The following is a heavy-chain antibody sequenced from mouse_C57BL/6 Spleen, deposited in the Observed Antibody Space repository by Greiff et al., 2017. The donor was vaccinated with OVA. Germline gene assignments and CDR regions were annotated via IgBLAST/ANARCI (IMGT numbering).Heavy chain of an antibody. CDR3: ARNNWDGWFAD. CDR1: GYTFTSYW. CDR2: IHPNSGST. J-gene: IGHJ3*01. Sequence: QVQLQQPGAELVKPGASVKLSCKASGYTFTSYWMHWVKQRPGQGLEWIGMIHPNSGSTNYNEKFKSKATLTVDKSSSTAYMQLSSLTSEDSAVYYCARNNWDGWFADWGQGTLVTVAA. D-gene: IGHD4-1*01. V-gene: IGHV1-64*01.